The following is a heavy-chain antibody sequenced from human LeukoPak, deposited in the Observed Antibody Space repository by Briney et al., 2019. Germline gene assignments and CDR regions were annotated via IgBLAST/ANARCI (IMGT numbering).Heavy chain of an antibody. CDR1: GFTFSSYA. V-gene: IGHV3-23*01. CDR3: AKEYYYDCSGYYYPRAEYFQP. CDR2: ISGSGGST. D-gene: IGHD3-22*01. J-gene: IGHJ1*01. Sequence: GGSLRLSCAASGFTFSSYAMSWVRQAPGKGLEWVSAISGSGGSTYYADSVKGRFTISRDNSKNTLYLQMNSLRAEDTAVYYCAKEYYYDCSGYYYPRAEYFQPWGQGTLVTVSS.